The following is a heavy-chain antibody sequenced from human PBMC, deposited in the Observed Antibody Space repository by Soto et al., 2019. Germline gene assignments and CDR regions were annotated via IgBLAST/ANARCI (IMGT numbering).Heavy chain of an antibody. Sequence: SETLSLTCAVSGGSIRSNNWWSWVRQPPGKGLEWIGEIFQSGSTYYNPSLKSRVTISVDTSKNQFSLKLSSVTAADTAVYYCARLSVGSGSYSLATFDYWGQGTLVTVSS. V-gene: IGHV4-4*02. J-gene: IGHJ4*02. CDR1: GGSIRSNNW. CDR2: IFQSGST. CDR3: ARLSVGSGSYSLATFDY. D-gene: IGHD3-10*01.